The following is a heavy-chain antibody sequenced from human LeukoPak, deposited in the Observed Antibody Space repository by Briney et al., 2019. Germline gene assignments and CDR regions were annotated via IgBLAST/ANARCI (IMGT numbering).Heavy chain of an antibody. CDR2: ISYGASNK. V-gene: IGHV3-30*18. CDR3: AKGVGGYTIGYYFDY. D-gene: IGHD5-18*01. J-gene: IGHJ4*02. CDR1: GFTFNTYG. Sequence: QTGGSLRLSCAASGFTFNTYGMHWVRQAPGKGLEWVAVISYGASNKNYADPVKGRFTISRDYSKNTVYLQMNSLRAEDTAVYFCAKGVGGYTIGYYFDYWGQGTPVTVSS.